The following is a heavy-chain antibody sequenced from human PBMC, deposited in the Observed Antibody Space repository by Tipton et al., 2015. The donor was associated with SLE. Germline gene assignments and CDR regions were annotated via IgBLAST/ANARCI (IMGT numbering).Heavy chain of an antibody. D-gene: IGHD3-22*01. Sequence: LSLTCTVSGGSISSYYWSWIRQPPGKGLEWVSSISSSSSYIYYADSVKGRFTISRDNAKNSLYLQMNSLRAEDTAVYYCARPYYYDSSGYYPPDYWGQGTLVTVSS. CDR2: ISSSSSYI. J-gene: IGHJ4*02. V-gene: IGHV3-21*01. CDR3: ARPYYYDSSGYYPPDY. CDR1: GGSISSYY.